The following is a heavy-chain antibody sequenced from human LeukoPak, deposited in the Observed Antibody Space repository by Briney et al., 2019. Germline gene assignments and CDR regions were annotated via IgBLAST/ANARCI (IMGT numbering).Heavy chain of an antibody. V-gene: IGHV5-51*01. J-gene: IGHJ3*02. CDR2: IYPGDPEA. CDR1: GYRFTSYW. Sequence: GESLKISCKGSGYRFTSYWIGWVRQMPGKGLEWMGIIYPGDPEARYSPSFQGQVTISADNPITTAYLQWSSLKASDTAMYYCARQNFYDNSAYYYAFDIWGQGTMVTVSS. CDR3: ARQNFYDNSAYYYAFDI. D-gene: IGHD3-22*01.